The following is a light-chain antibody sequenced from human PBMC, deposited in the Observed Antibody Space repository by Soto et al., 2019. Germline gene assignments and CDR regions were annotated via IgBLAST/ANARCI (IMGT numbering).Light chain of an antibody. CDR3: SSYTSSSTPYV. J-gene: IGLJ1*01. CDR2: DVT. Sequence: QSALTQPASVSGSPGQSITISCPGSSSDIGAYDYVYWYQQRPVKAPKRMIFDVTNRPSGVSDRFSGSKSGNTASLTISGLQTEDEADYYCSSYTSSSTPYVFGTGTKVTVL. CDR1: SSDIGAYDY. V-gene: IGLV2-14*01.